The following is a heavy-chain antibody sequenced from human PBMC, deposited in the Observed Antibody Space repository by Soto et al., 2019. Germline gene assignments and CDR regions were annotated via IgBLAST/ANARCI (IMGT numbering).Heavy chain of an antibody. CDR2: ISGSGGST. Sequence: GGSLRLSCAASGFTFSSYAMSWVRQAPGKGLEWVSAISGSGGSTYYADSVKGRFTISRDNSKNTLYLQMNSLRAEDTSVYYCANLFIHPLVGVYGMDVWGQGTTVTVSS. J-gene: IGHJ6*02. D-gene: IGHD2-8*01. V-gene: IGHV3-23*01. CDR3: ANLFIHPLVGVYGMDV. CDR1: GFTFSSYA.